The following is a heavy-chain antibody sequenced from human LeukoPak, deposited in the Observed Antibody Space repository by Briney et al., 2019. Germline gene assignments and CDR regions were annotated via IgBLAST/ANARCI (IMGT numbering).Heavy chain of an antibody. CDR3: AREAGTFGGVIVKRVWFDP. J-gene: IGHJ5*02. CDR2: IVVGSGNA. CDR1: GFTFTSSA. Sequence: SVKVSCKASGFTFTSSAMQWVRQARGQRLECIGWIVVGSGNANYAQKFQERVTITRDMSTSTAYMELSSLRSEDTAVYYCAREAGTFGGVIVKRVWFDPWGQGTLVTVSS. D-gene: IGHD3-16*02. V-gene: IGHV1-58*02.